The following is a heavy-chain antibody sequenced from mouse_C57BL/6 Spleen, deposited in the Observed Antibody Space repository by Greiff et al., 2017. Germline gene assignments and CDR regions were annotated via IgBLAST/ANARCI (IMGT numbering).Heavy chain of an antibody. CDR1: GFTFSSYA. CDR3: SRDLGNYDWYFDV. Sequence: EVQGVESGGGLVKPGGSLKLSCAASGFTFSSYAMSWVRQTPEKRLEWVATISDGGSYTYYPDNVKGRFTISRDNANNTLSLQMRQLKTEDTAMYYCSRDLGNYDWYFDVWGTGTTVTVSS. J-gene: IGHJ1*03. V-gene: IGHV5-4*01. D-gene: IGHD2-1*01. CDR2: ISDGGSYT.